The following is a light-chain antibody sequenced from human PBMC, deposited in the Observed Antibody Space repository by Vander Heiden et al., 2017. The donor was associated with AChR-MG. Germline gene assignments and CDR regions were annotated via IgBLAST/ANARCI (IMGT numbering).Light chain of an antibody. V-gene: IGKV1-5*03. CDR1: QNINNW. CDR2: KAS. J-gene: IGKJ5*01. CDR3: QQYNTYPIT. Sequence: DIQFTQSPSTLSASVGDRVTITRRASQNINNWLAWYQQKPGKAPKGLIFKASTLESGVPSRFSGSGSGTEFTLTISSLQPDDFATYYCQQYNTYPITFGQGTRLDI.